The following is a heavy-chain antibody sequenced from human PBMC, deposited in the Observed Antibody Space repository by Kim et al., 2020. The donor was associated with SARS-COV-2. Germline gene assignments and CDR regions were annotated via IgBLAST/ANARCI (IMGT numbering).Heavy chain of an antibody. CDR2: ISYDGSNK. Sequence: GGSLRLSCAASGFTFSSYAMHWVRQAPGKGLEWVAVISYDGSNKYYADSVKGRFTIPRDNSKNTLYLQMNSLRAEDTAVYYCARDHNPRWDPVATIGTRYCYYGMDVWRQGITVTVS. V-gene: IGHV3-30*04. J-gene: IGHJ6*02. CDR1: GFTFSSYA. D-gene: IGHD5-12*01. CDR3: ARDHNPRWDPVATIGTRYCYYGMDV.